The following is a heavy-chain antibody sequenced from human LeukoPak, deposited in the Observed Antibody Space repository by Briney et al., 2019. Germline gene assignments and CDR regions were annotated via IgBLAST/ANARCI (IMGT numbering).Heavy chain of an antibody. CDR3: ARSGSFMVLSDYMDV. CDR1: GYTFTGYY. CDR2: INPNSGGT. Sequence: GASVTVSYKASGYTFTGYYMHWVRQAPGQGLEWMGWINPNSGGTNYAQKFQGRVTMTRDTSISTAYMELSRLRSDDTAVYYCARSGSFMVLSDYMDVWGKGTTVTVSS. V-gene: IGHV1-2*02. D-gene: IGHD3-10*01. J-gene: IGHJ6*03.